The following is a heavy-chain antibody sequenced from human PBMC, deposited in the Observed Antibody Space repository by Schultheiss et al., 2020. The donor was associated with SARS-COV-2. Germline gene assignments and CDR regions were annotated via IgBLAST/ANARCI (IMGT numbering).Heavy chain of an antibody. Sequence: ASVKVSCKASGYTFTGYYMHWVRQAPGQGLEWMGWINPNSGGTNYAQKFQGRVTMTRDTSISTAYMELSRLRSDDTAVYYCARDLASPNYYGSGSAVDYWGQGTLVTVSS. D-gene: IGHD3-10*01. CDR1: GYTFTGYY. CDR2: INPNSGGT. CDR3: ARDLASPNYYGSGSAVDY. J-gene: IGHJ4*02. V-gene: IGHV1-2*02.